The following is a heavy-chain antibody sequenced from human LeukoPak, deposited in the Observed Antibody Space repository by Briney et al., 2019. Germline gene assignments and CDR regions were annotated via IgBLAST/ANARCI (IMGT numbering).Heavy chain of an antibody. J-gene: IGHJ3*02. CDR3: AKFSGRNYYDPRWDAFDI. CDR2: ISGSGGST. Sequence: PGGSLRLSCAASGFTFSSYAMSWVRQAPGKGLEWVSAISGSGGSTYYADSVKGRFTISRDNSNNTLYLQMNSLRAEDTAVYYCAKFSGRNYYDPRWDAFDIWGQGTMVTVSS. V-gene: IGHV3-23*01. CDR1: GFTFSSYA. D-gene: IGHD3-22*01.